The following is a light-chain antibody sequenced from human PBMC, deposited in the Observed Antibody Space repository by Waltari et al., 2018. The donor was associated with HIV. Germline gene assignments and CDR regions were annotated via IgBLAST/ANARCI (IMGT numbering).Light chain of an antibody. CDR3: QQRSSWPLT. V-gene: IGKV3-11*01. CDR2: YAS. J-gene: IGKJ4*01. CDR1: QSVGSL. Sequence: EIVLTQSPATLSLSPWERATLSCGASQSVGSLIAWYQQKPGQAPRLLIYYASNSATCIPARFRGSGSGTDFTLTISSLEPEDFAVYYCQQRSSWPLTFGGWTTVEIK.